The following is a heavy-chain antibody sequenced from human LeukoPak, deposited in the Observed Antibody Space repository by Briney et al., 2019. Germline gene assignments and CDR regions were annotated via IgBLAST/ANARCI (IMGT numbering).Heavy chain of an antibody. CDR2: ISSTSYI. V-gene: IGHV3-21*01. J-gene: IGHJ4*02. Sequence: GGSLRLSCAASGFTISSYSMNWIRQAPGKGLEWVSSISSTSYIYYADSVKGRFTISKDNAKNSLYLQMNSLRAEDTAVYYCARAGGSTVSHSDYWGQGTLVTVSS. D-gene: IGHD4-17*01. CDR1: GFTISSYS. CDR3: ARAGGSTVSHSDY.